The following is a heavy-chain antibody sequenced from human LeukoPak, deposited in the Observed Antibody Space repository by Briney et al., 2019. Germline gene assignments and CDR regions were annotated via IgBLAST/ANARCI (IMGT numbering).Heavy chain of an antibody. D-gene: IGHD1-26*01. CDR3: ARDRGIVGATGGPDAFDI. CDR1: GITFSSYW. J-gene: IGHJ3*02. CDR2: IKQDGSET. V-gene: IGHV3-7*01. Sequence: GGSLRLSCEASGITFSSYWMSWVRQAPGKGLEWVANIKQDGSETYYVDSVKGRFTISRDNAKNSQYLQMNSLRAEDTAVYFCARDRGIVGATGGPDAFDIWGQGTMVTVSS.